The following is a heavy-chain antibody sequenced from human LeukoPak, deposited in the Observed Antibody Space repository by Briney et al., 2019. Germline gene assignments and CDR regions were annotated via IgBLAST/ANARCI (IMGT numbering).Heavy chain of an antibody. Sequence: GGSLRLSCAASGFTFSSYAMHWVRQAPGKGLEWVAVISYDGSNKYYADSVKGRFTISRDNSKSTLYLQMNSLRAEDTAVYYCARDFGSSGWYDYWGQGTLVTVSS. D-gene: IGHD6-19*01. J-gene: IGHJ4*02. CDR2: ISYDGSNK. V-gene: IGHV3-30*04. CDR3: ARDFGSSGWYDY. CDR1: GFTFSSYA.